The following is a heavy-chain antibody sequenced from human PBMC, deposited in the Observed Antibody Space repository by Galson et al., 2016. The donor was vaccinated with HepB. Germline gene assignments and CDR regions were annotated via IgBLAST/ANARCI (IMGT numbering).Heavy chain of an antibody. CDR3: ARVLRGRRNASGRPNYYYHSLDV. CDR1: GGSFSDYY. D-gene: IGHD3-10*01. CDR2: INHSGST. Sequence: SETLSLTCAVYGGSFSDYYWSWIRQPPEGKGLEWIGEINHSGSTSYNPSLESRVTMSVDTSKNQFSLTLRSVTAADSGVYYCARVLRGRRNASGRPNYYYHSLDVWGQGTTVTVSS. J-gene: IGHJ6*02. V-gene: IGHV4-34*01.